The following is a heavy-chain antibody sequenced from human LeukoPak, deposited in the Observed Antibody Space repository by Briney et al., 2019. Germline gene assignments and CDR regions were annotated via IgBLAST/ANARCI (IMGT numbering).Heavy chain of an antibody. CDR1: GFTFSNAW. J-gene: IGHJ6*03. CDR3: TTGPPRRITMIVVVITSYMDV. D-gene: IGHD3-22*01. Sequence: GGSLRLSCAASGFTFSNAWMSWVRQAPGKGLEWVGRIKSKTDGCTTDYAAPVKGRFTISRDDSKNTLYLQMNSLKTEDTAVYYCTTGPPRRITMIVVVITSYMDVWGKGTTVTVSS. V-gene: IGHV3-15*01. CDR2: IKSKTDGCTT.